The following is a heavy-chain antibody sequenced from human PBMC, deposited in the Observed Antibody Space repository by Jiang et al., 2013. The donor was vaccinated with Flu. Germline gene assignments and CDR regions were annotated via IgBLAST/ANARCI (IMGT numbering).Heavy chain of an antibody. Sequence: GSGLVKPSQTLSLTCTVSGGSISSGGYYWSWIRQHPGKGLEWIGYIYYSGSTYYNPSLKSLVTISVDTSKNQFSLKLSSVTAADTAVYYCARATVTTWPYFDYWGQGTLVTVSS. CDR1: GGSISSGGYY. CDR2: IYYSGST. D-gene: IGHD4-17*01. V-gene: IGHV4-31*01. J-gene: IGHJ4*02. CDR3: ARATVTTWPYFDY.